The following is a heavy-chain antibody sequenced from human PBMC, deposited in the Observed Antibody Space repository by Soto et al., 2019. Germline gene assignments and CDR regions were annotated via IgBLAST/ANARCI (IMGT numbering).Heavy chain of an antibody. J-gene: IGHJ6*02. D-gene: IGHD2-15*01. CDR1: GYSISSGYY. CDR2: IYHSGST. CDR3: ARDSAVVVAATYYYYGMDV. V-gene: IGHV4-38-2*02. Sequence: SETLSLTCAVSGYSISSGYYWGWIRQPPGKGLEWIGSIYHSGSTYYNPSLKSRVTISVDTSKNQFSLKLSSVTAADTAVYYCARDSAVVVAATYYYYGMDVWGQGTTVTVSS.